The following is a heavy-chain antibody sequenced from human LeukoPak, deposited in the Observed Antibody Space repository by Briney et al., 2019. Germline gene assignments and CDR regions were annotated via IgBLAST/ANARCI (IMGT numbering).Heavy chain of an antibody. CDR2: IEGDGTET. J-gene: IGHJ4*02. D-gene: IGHD1-1*01. V-gene: IGHV3-7*03. Sequence: GGSLRLSCAASGFMFSSNWMSWVRLAPGKGLRWVANIEGDGTETYYVDSVKSRFTISRDNAKNSLYLQMNSLRVEDTAVYFSAKQSAGSAARYSLHYDFWGQGTLVTVSS. CDR3: AKQSAGSAARYSLHYDF. CDR1: GFMFSSNW.